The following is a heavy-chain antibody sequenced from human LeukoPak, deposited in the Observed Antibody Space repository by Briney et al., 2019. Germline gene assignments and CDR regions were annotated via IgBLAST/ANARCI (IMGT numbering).Heavy chain of an antibody. CDR2: VYSENT. CDR3: ARVVVMRGFDY. D-gene: IGHD2-15*01. J-gene: IGHJ4*02. V-gene: IGHV4-39*07. CDR1: GDSISSSSFF. Sequence: PSETLSLTCTVSGDSISSSSFFWGWIRQPPGKGLEWIGAVYSENTYYNPSLKSRVSISVDTSKNQFSLTMSSVTAADTAVYYCARVVVMRGFDYWGQGTLVTVSS.